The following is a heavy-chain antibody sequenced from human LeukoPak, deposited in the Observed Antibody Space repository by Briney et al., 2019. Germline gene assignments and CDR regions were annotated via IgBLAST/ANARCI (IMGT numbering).Heavy chain of an antibody. CDR1: GLTVTNAR. V-gene: IGHV3-15*07. Sequence: GGSLRLSCSASGLTVTNARMNWVRQAPGEGLDWVGRIASKTDGGATDYAAPVKGRFTISRDDSKNTLNLQMNSLKTEDTAVYYCTTGIRGDWGQGTLVTVSS. CDR2: IASKTDGGAT. J-gene: IGHJ4*02. D-gene: IGHD3-10*01. CDR3: TTGIRGD.